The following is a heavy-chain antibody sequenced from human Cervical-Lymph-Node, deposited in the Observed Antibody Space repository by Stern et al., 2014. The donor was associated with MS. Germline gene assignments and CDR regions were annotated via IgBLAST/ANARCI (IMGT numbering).Heavy chain of an antibody. V-gene: IGHV4-31*03. CDR3: AREMYSSSYYGLDV. CDR1: GASMTSRSYY. Sequence: QLQLQESGPGLVRPSQTLSLTCTVSGASMTSRSYYWTWIRQHPGKGLEWMGYIYYGESTAYNPSLQSRVTISVDTSKNQFSLKLLSVTAADTAVYYCAREMYSSSYYGLDVWGQGTTVTVSS. D-gene: IGHD6-6*01. CDR2: IYYGEST. J-gene: IGHJ6*02.